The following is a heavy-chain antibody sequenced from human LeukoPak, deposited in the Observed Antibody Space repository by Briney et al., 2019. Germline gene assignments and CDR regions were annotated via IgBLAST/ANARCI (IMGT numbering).Heavy chain of an antibody. CDR3: ARSSNGGYTYGYYFDY. D-gene: IGHD5-18*01. J-gene: IGHJ4*02. CDR1: GGSISNYF. V-gene: IGHV4-4*07. CDR2: IYTSGKT. Sequence: PSETLSLTCTVSGGSISNYFWSWIRQPAGKGLEWIGRIYTSGKTDYNPSLKSRVTISVDTSKNHFSLKPSSVTAADTALYFCARSSNGGYTYGYYFDYWGQGTLVTVSS.